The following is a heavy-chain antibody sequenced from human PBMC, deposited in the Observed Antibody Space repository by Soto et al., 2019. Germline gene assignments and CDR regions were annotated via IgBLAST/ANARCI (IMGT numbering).Heavy chain of an antibody. J-gene: IGHJ5*02. CDR3: AKDLVMTTGPWWFDP. V-gene: IGHV3-23*01. Sequence: GSLRLSCEASGFTFSSYAMTWVRQAPGKGLEWVSAFGGGGSTYYADSVKGRFTISRDNSKNTLYLQMNSLRAEDTAVYYCAKDLVMTTGPWWFDPWGQGTLVTVSS. CDR1: GFTFSSYA. CDR2: FGGGGST. D-gene: IGHD4-17*01.